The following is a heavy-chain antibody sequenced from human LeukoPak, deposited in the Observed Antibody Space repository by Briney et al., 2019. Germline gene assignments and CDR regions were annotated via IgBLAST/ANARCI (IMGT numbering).Heavy chain of an antibody. CDR1: GFTFSSYS. D-gene: IGHD3-9*01. J-gene: IGHJ4*02. CDR2: ISSSSSYI. V-gene: IGHV3-21*01. CDR3: ARDSTRPYYDILTGYRAPIPKLDY. Sequence: GGSLRLSCAASGFTFSSYSMNWVRQAPGKGLEWVSSISSSSSYIYYADSVKGRFTISRDNAKNSLYLQMNSLRAEDTAVYYCARDSTRPYYDILTGYRAPIPKLDYWGQGTLVTVSS.